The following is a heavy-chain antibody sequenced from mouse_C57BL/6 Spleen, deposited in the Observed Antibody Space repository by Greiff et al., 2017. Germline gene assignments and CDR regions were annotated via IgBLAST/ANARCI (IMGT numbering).Heavy chain of an antibody. CDR1: GFTFSSYG. CDR3: ARHGGGSTVVGYYFDY. J-gene: IGHJ2*01. CDR2: ISSGGSYT. V-gene: IGHV5-6*01. Sequence: EVKLVESGGDLVKPGGSLKLSCAASGFTFSSYGMSWVRQTPDKRLEWVATISSGGSYTYYPDSVKGRFTISRDNAKNTLYLQMSSLKSEDTAMYYCARHGGGSTVVGYYFDYWGQGTTLTVSS. D-gene: IGHD1-1*01.